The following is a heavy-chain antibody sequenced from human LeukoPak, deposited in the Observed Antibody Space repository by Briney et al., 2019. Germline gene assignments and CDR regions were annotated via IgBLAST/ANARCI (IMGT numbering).Heavy chain of an antibody. J-gene: IGHJ6*03. V-gene: IGHV3-7*01. D-gene: IGHD6-13*01. CDR2: IKQDGGVK. CDR3: ARESGSSSSWYLCYYYYMDV. CDR1: GFTLSSYW. Sequence: GGSLRLSCAASGFTLSSYWMSRVRQAPGKGLEWVSHIKQDGGVKYYVDSVKGRFTISRDNANNSLYLQMNSLRAEDTAVYYCARESGSSSSWYLCYYYYMDVWGKGTTVTISS.